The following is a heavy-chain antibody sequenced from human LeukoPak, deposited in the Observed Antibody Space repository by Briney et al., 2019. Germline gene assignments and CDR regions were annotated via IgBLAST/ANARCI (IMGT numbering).Heavy chain of an antibody. CDR2: INPNSGGT. CDR3: AKDRPPVRPFDP. V-gene: IGHV1-2*02. J-gene: IGHJ5*02. Sequence: ASVKVSCKASGYTFTGYYMHWVRQAPGQGLEWMGWINPNSGGTNYAQKFQGRVTMTRDTSISTAYMDLSSLRSDDTAVYYCAKDRPPVRPFDPWGQGTLVTVSS. CDR1: GYTFTGYY.